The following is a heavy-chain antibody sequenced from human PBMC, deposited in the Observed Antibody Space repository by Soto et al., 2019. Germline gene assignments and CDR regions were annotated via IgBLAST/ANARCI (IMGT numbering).Heavy chain of an antibody. CDR2: IIPISGAA. D-gene: IGHD5-12*01. CDR3: ARDESGHGYNQLVAHY. V-gene: IGHV1-69*06. CDR1: GGTFSNYV. Sequence: SVKVSCKASGGTFSNYVVNWVRQAPGQGLEWMGRIIPISGAANYAQKFQGRVTITADKSTSTSYMELSSLRSEDTAVYYCARDESGHGYNQLVAHYWGQGTLVTVSS. J-gene: IGHJ4*02.